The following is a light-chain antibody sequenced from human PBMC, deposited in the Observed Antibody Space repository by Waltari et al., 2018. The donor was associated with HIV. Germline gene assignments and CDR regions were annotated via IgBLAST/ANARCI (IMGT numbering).Light chain of an antibody. J-gene: IGKJ1*01. V-gene: IGKV1-5*03. CDR1: QSISGW. CDR2: KAS. Sequence: DIQMTQSPSPLSASVGDRVTITCRASQSISGWLAWYQQKPGKAPKLLIYKASSLESGVPSRFSGNGFGTEFTLTISSLQPDDFATYYCQQYNLYSWTFGQGTKVESK. CDR3: QQYNLYSWT.